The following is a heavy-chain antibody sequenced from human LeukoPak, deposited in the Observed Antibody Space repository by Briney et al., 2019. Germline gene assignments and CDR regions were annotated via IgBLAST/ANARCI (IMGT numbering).Heavy chain of an antibody. D-gene: IGHD5-24*01. CDR1: GFTFGDYA. CDR2: ITSKGDGGTT. J-gene: IGHJ4*02. V-gene: IGHV3-49*04. CDR3: LAQYYFDY. Sequence: GGSLRLSCTASGFTFGDYAMSWVRQAPGKGLEWVGRITSKGDGGTTHYAVPVKGRFIISRDDSKGTLYLQLNSLRTDDTAVYYCLAQYYFDYWGRGTLVTVSS.